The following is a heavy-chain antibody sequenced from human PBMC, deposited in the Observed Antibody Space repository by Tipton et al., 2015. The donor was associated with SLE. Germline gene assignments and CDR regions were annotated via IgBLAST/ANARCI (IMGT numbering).Heavy chain of an antibody. CDR2: IYYSGST. J-gene: IGHJ6*03. CDR3: ARDTGDHGYYYYYMDV. V-gene: IGHV4-59*12. CDR1: GGSISSYY. D-gene: IGHD2-21*02. Sequence: TLSLTCTVSGGSISSYYWSWIRQPPGKGLEWIGYIYYSGSTYYNPSLKSRVTISVDTSKNQFSLKLSSVTAADTAVYYCARDTGDHGYYYYYMDVWGKGTTVTVSS.